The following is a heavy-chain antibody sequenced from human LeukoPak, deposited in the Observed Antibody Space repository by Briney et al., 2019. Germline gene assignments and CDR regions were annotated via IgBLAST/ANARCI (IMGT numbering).Heavy chain of an antibody. Sequence: PGGSLRLSCAASGFTFSSYAMSWVRQAPGKGLEWVSAISGSGGSTFYADSVKGRFTISRDNSKNTLYLQMNSLRAEDTAVYYCAKHGSSGYTFGSDYWGQGTLVTVSS. CDR2: ISGSGGST. CDR1: GFTFSSYA. CDR3: AKHGSSGYTFGSDY. J-gene: IGHJ4*02. V-gene: IGHV3-23*01. D-gene: IGHD3-22*01.